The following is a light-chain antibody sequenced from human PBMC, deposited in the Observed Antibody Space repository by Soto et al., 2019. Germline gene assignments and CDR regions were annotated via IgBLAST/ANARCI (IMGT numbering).Light chain of an antibody. CDR2: GAS. CDR3: QQYGSSGT. V-gene: IGKV3-20*01. J-gene: IGKJ1*01. Sequence: IVLTQSPGTLSLSPGERAPIFCGASQSVSNNYLAWYQQKPGQAPRLLIYGASNRATGIQDRFSGSGSGTDFTLTISRLEPEDFAVYDCQQYGSSGTFGQGTKVDIK. CDR1: QSVSNNY.